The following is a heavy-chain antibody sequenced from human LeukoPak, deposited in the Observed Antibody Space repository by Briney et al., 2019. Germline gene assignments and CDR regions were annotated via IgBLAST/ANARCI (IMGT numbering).Heavy chain of an antibody. CDR1: GGSFSGYY. CDR2: INHSGST. V-gene: IGHV4-34*01. Sequence: SETLSLTCAVYGGSFSGYYWSWIRQPPGKGLEWIGEINHSGSTNYNPSLKSRVTISVDTSKNQFSLKLSSVTAADTAVYYCARASRWLQRPIDYWGQGTLVTVSS. CDR3: ARASRWLQRPIDY. D-gene: IGHD5-24*01. J-gene: IGHJ4*02.